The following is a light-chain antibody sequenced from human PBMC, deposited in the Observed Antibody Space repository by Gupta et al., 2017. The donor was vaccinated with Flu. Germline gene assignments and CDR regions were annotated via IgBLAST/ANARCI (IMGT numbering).Light chain of an antibody. CDR1: QSLLHSNGYNY. CDR2: LGS. Sequence: DIVITQSPLSLPVTPGGPASIPCRPSQSLLHSNGYNYLDWYLQKPGQSPQLLIYLGSNRAPGVPDRFSGSGSGTDFTIKISRVEAEDVGVYYCKQALQTPRTFGQGTKVEIK. V-gene: IGKV2-28*01. CDR3: KQALQTPRT. J-gene: IGKJ1*01.